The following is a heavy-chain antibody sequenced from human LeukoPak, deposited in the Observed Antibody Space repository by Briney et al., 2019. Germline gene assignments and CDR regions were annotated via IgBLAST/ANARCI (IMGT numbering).Heavy chain of an antibody. CDR2: IHPNSGGT. D-gene: IGHD4-11*01. J-gene: IGHJ4*02. V-gene: IGHV1-2*06. CDR3: ARDRAGDPDYSFDQ. CDR1: GYTFTDYY. Sequence: ASVKVSCKTSGYTFTDYYIHWVRQAPGQGPEWMGRIHPNSGGTNYAQKFQGRVTMTRDTSIITAYMELTSLTSDDTAVYYCARDRAGDPDYSFDQWGRGTLVTVSS.